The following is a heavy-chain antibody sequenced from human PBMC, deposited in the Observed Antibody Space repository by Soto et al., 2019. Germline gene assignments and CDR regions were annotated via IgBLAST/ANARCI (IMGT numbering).Heavy chain of an antibody. Sequence: QVQLQESGPGLVKPSQTLSLTCTVSGGSISSGDYYWSWIRQPPGKGLEWIGYIYYSGSFYYNPSLKSRVSISSDASKNQFSLRLSSVTAADTAVYFCARGSPDIRDFNSWGQGTLVTVSS. D-gene: IGHD3-9*01. CDR2: IYYSGSF. J-gene: IGHJ4*02. CDR1: GGSISSGDYY. V-gene: IGHV4-30-4*01. CDR3: ARGSPDIRDFNS.